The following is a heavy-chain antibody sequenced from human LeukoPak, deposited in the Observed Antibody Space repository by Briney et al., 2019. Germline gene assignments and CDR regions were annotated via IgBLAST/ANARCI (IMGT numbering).Heavy chain of an antibody. V-gene: IGHV3-7*01. CDR2: IKQDGSEK. CDR1: GFTFSSYW. CDR3: ARVKNEWWGDSGMDV. D-gene: IGHD2-15*01. J-gene: IGHJ6*02. Sequence: PGGSLRLSCAASGFTFSSYWMSWVRQAPGKGLEWVANIKQDGSEKYYVDSVKGRFTISRDNAKNSLYLQMNSLRAEDTAVYYCARVKNEWWGDSGMDVWGQGTTVTVSS.